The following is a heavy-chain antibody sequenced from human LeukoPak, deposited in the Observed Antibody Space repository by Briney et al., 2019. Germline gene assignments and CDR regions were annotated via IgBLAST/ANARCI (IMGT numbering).Heavy chain of an antibody. CDR3: AKMAPSHYGDYPIDY. CDR2: ISGSGGST. D-gene: IGHD4-17*01. J-gene: IGHJ4*02. Sequence: GSLRLSCAASGITFSSYAMTWVRQAPGKGLKWVSTISGSGGSTSYTDSVKGRFTIFRDNSRNTLYLQMNSLRADDTAVYYCAKMAPSHYGDYPIDYWGQGTLVTVSS. V-gene: IGHV3-23*01. CDR1: GITFSSYA.